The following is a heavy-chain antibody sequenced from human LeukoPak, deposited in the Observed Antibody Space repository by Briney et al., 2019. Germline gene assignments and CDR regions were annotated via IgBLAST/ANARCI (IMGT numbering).Heavy chain of an antibody. CDR1: GGSISSYY. CDR2: IYYSGST. CDR3: ARGDYYYYYMDV. Sequence: SETLSLTCTVSGGSISSYYWSWIRQPPGKGLEWIGYIYYSGSTNYNPSLKSRVTISVDTSKNQFSLKLSSVTAADTAVYYCARGDYYYYYMDVWGKGTTVTVSS. V-gene: IGHV4-59*01. J-gene: IGHJ6*03.